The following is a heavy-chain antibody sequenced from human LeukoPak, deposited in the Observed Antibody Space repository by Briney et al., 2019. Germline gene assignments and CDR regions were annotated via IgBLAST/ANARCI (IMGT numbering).Heavy chain of an antibody. J-gene: IGHJ4*02. CDR3: ARDGGYCSGGSCPSHYFDY. Sequence: GGSLRLSCAASGFTFSSYAMHWVRQAPGKGLEYVSAISSNGGSSYHANSVKGRFTISRDNSKNTLYLQMGSLRAEDMAVYYCARDGGYCSGGSCPSHYFDYWGQGTLVTVSS. V-gene: IGHV3-64*01. CDR2: ISSNGGSS. CDR1: GFTFSSYA. D-gene: IGHD2-15*01.